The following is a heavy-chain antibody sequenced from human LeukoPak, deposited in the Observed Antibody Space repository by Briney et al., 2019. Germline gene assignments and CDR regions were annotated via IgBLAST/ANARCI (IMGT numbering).Heavy chain of an antibody. J-gene: IGHJ4*02. Sequence: PGGSLRLSCVASGFTLSTYWMHWVRQAPGKGLVWVSRINSDGSATSYADSVMVRFTISRGSAKNTLYLQMNSLRPEDTAVCYCARGNKWSFDSWGQGALVTVSS. CDR3: ARGNKWSFDS. CDR2: INSDGSAT. CDR1: GFTLSTYW. V-gene: IGHV3-74*01. D-gene: IGHD2-15*01.